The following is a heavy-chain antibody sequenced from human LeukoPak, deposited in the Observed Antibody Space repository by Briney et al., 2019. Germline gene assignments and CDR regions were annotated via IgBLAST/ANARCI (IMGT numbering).Heavy chain of an antibody. J-gene: IGHJ5*02. CDR1: GFTFDDYG. CDR2: INWNGGST. D-gene: IGHD2-15*01. CDR3: ARDWRYCSGGSCYSKNWFDP. Sequence: GGSLRLSCAASGFTFDDYGMSWVRQAPGKGLEWVSGINWNGGSTGYAGSVKGRFAISRDNAKNSLYLQMNSLRAEDTALYHCARDWRYCSGGSCYSKNWFDPWGQGTLVTVSS. V-gene: IGHV3-20*01.